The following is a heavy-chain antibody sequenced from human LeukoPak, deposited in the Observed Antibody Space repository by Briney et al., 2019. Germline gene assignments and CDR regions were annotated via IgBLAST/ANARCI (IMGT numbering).Heavy chain of an antibody. CDR1: GFTFSSYW. CDR3: AGWDYQHEPHFDY. V-gene: IGHV3-74*01. CDR2: IKTDGSGT. D-gene: IGHD1-7*01. Sequence: GGSLRLSCAASGFTFSSYWMHWVRQAPGKGLVWVSRIKTDGSGTNYADSVKGRFTISRDNAKNTLYLQMNSLRADDTAVYYCAGWDYQHEPHFDYWGQGTLVTVSS. J-gene: IGHJ4*02.